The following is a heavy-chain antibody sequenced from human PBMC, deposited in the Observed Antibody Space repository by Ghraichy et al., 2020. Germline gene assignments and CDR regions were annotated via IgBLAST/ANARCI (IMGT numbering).Heavy chain of an antibody. D-gene: IGHD3/OR15-3a*01. V-gene: IGHV1-2*02. Sequence: ASVKVSCEASGYTFTGYYMYWVRQAPGQGLEWMGWINPDSGVTKYAQKFQGRVSMTRDLSISTAYMELGRLTSDDTAVYYCTSPVFGLVNETTYYFDYWGQGTLVTVSS. CDR2: INPDSGVT. J-gene: IGHJ4*02. CDR1: GYTFTGYY. CDR3: TSPVFGLVNETTYYFDY.